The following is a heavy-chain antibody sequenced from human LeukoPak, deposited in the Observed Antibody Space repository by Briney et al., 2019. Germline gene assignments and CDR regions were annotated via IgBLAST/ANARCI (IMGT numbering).Heavy chain of an antibody. J-gene: IGHJ6*03. CDR3: ARSIFGVVDYYYYMDV. CDR1: GGTFSSYA. D-gene: IGHD3-3*01. CDR2: ISAYNGNT. V-gene: IGHV1-18*01. Sequence: GSSVKVSCKASGGTFSSYAISWVRQAPGQGLEWMGWISAYNGNTNYAQKLQGRVTMTTDTSTSTAYMELRSLRSDDTAVYYCARSIFGVVDYYYYMDVWGKGTTVTVSS.